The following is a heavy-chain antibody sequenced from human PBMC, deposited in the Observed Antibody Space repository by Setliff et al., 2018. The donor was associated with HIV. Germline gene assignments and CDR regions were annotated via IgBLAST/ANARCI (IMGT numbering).Heavy chain of an antibody. D-gene: IGHD5-12*01. CDR1: GGSFSGYY. Sequence: SETLSLTCAVYGGSFSGYYWSWIRQPPGKGLEWIGEINHSGSTNYNPSLKSRVTISVDTSKNQFSLKLSSVTAADTAVYYCARGDGDGYFYYFDYWGQGTLVTVSS. CDR2: INHSGST. CDR3: ARGDGDGYFYYFDY. J-gene: IGHJ4*02. V-gene: IGHV4-34*01.